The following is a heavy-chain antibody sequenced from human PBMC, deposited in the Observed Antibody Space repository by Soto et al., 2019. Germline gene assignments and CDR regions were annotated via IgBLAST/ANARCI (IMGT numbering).Heavy chain of an antibody. CDR3: TNNFV. CDR2: VRSKNNNYAT. CDR1: GFAFNDSA. J-gene: IGHJ4*02. D-gene: IGHD2-15*01. V-gene: IGHV3-73*01. Sequence: DVQVVQSGGGLVQPGGSLKLSCAASGFAFNDSAMHWVRQASGKGLEWVARVRSKNNNYATAYPASVKGRFIVSRDDSMGTTSLQMNSLKPEDTAIYYCTNNFVWGQGVLVTVSP.